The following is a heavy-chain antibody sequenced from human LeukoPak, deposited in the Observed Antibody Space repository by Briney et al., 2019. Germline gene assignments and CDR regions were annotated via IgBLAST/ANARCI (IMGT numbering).Heavy chain of an antibody. J-gene: IGHJ4*02. D-gene: IGHD5/OR15-5a*01. CDR3: ARATLYDYYFNY. CDR2: IIPISGTA. CDR1: GGTFSSYA. V-gene: IGHV1-69*05. Sequence: SVKVSCKASGGTFSSYAISWVRQAPGQGLEWMGGIIPISGTANYAQKFQGRVTMTRDTSTSTVYMELSSLRSEDTAVYYCARATLYDYYFNYWGQGTLVTVSS.